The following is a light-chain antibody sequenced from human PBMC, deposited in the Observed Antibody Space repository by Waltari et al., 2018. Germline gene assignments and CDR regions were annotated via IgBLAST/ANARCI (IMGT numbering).Light chain of an antibody. J-gene: IGKJ1*01. CDR2: WAS. Sequence: DIVMTRSPDSLAVSLGERATINCKSSQSVLYNSNNKNYLAWYQQKPGQPPKLLIYWASTRQSGVPDRFSGGGSGTDFTLTISSLQAEDVAVYYCQQYYSSPRTFGQGTKVEIK. V-gene: IGKV4-1*01. CDR3: QQYYSSPRT. CDR1: QSVLYNSNNKNY.